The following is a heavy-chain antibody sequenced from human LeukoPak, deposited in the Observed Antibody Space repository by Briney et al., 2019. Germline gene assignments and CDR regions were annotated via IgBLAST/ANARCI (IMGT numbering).Heavy chain of an antibody. CDR3: AKARGRWLHLGPQGY. CDR2: ISGSGGST. V-gene: IGHV3-23*01. J-gene: IGHJ4*02. CDR1: GFTFSSYA. D-gene: IGHD5-24*01. Sequence: GASLRLSCAASGFTFSSYAMSWVRQAPGKGLEWVSAISGSGGSTYYADSVKGRFTISRDNSKNTLYLQMNSLRAEDTAVYYCAKARGRWLHLGPQGYWGQGTLVTVSS.